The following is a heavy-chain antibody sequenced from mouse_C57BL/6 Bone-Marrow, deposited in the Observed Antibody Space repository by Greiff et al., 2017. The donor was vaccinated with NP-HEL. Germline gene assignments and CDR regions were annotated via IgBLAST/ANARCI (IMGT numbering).Heavy chain of an antibody. D-gene: IGHD2-5*01. V-gene: IGHV5-6*02. CDR1: GFTFSSYG. CDR2: ISSGGSYT. CDR3: ARHSYYSKFAY. J-gene: IGHJ3*01. Sequence: DVKLVESGGDLVKSGGSLKLSSAPSGFTFSSYGMACVRQTPDKRLEWVATISSGGSYTYYPDSVKGRFTISRDNAKNTLYLQMSSLKSEDTAMYYCARHSYYSKFAYWGQGTLVTVSA.